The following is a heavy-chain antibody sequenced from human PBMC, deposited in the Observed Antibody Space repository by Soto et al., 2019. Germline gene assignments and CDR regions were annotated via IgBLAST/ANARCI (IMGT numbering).Heavy chain of an antibody. CDR3: ARVAPPNYGGNPIFFDY. J-gene: IGHJ4*02. CDR2: IIPIFGTA. CDR1: GGTFSSYA. Sequence: SVKVSCKASGGTFSSYAISWVRQAPGQGLEWMGGIIPIFGTANYAQKFQGRVTITADESTSTAYMELSSLRSEDTAVYYCARVAPPNYGGNPIFFDYWGQGTLVTVSS. D-gene: IGHD4-17*01. V-gene: IGHV1-69*13.